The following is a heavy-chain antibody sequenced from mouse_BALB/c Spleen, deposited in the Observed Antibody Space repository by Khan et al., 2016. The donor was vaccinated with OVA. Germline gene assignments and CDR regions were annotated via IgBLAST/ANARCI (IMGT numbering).Heavy chain of an antibody. CDR2: INPYTGEP. CDR3: ARNGNYCYFDF. V-gene: IGHV9-3-1*01. CDR1: GYTFTNYG. Sequence: QIQLVQSGPELKKPGETVKISCKASGYTFTNYGMNWVKQAPGKGLKWMGWINPYTGEPTYAADFQGRFAFSLDTSASTAYLHINSLKNAETAIYFCARNGNYCYFDFWGAGTTVTFSA. D-gene: IGHD2-1*01. J-gene: IGHJ1*01.